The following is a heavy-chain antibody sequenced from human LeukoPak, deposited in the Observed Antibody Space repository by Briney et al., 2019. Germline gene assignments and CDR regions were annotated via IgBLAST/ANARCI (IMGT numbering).Heavy chain of an antibody. V-gene: IGHV3-30-3*01. CDR3: ARDRSFYGDTAAFDI. CDR1: GFTFSSYA. CDR2: ISYDGSNK. D-gene: IGHD4-17*01. J-gene: IGHJ3*02. Sequence: GGSLRLSCAASGFTFSSYAMHWVRQAPGKGLEWVAVISYDGSNKYYADSVKGRFTISRDNSKNTLYLQMNSLRAEDTAVYYCARDRSFYGDTAAFDIWGQGTMVTVSS.